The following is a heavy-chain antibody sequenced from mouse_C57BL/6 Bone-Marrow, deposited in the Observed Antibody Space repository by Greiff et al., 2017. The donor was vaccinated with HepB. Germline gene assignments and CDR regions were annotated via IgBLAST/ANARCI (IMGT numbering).Heavy chain of an antibody. CDR1: GYTFTSYG. D-gene: IGHD1-1*01. V-gene: IGHV1-81*01. CDR2: IYPRSGNT. J-gene: IGHJ4*01. Sequence: VQLQQSGAELARPGASVKLSCKASGYTFTSYGISWVKQRTGQGLEWIGEIYPRSGNTYYNEKFKGKATLTADKSSSTAYMEIRSLTSEDSAVYFCARKSITTVVEDYYAMDYWGQGTSVTVSS. CDR3: ARKSITTVVEDYYAMDY.